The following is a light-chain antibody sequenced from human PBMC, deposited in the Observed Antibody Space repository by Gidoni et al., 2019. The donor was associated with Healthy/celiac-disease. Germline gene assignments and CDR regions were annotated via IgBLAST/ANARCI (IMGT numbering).Light chain of an antibody. CDR1: SIDVGGYNY. J-gene: IGLJ2*01. Sequence: QSALTQPASVSVSPGQSITISCTGTSIDVGGYNYVSWYQQHPGKAPKLMIYEVSNRPSGVSNRFSGSKSGNTASLTISGLQAEDEADYYCSSYTSSSTVVFGGGTKLTVL. CDR3: SSYTSSSTVV. CDR2: EVS. V-gene: IGLV2-14*01.